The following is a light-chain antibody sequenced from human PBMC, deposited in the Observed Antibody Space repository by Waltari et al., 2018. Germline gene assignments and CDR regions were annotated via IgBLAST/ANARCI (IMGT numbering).Light chain of an antibody. CDR3: QSYDSSLSGWV. CDR1: SSNIGAGYD. Sequence: QSVLTQPPSVSGAPGQRVTISCTGSSSNIGAGYDVHWYQHLPGTAPKLLIYGNSNRPSGVPDRFSCSKSGTSASLAITGLQADDEADYYCQSYDSSLSGWVFGGGTKLTVL. J-gene: IGLJ3*02. V-gene: IGLV1-40*01. CDR2: GNS.